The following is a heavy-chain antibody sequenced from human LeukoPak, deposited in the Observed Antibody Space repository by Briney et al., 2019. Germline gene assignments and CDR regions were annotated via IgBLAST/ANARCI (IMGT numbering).Heavy chain of an antibody. Sequence: ETLSLTCTVSGGSISSSSYYWGWIRQPPGKGLEWVSAISGSGGSTYYADSVKGRFTISRDNSKNTLYLQMNSLRAEDTAVYYCAKTKGYEYYGSGSYYPPHYYYGMDVWGQGTTVTVSS. D-gene: IGHD3-10*01. CDR1: GGSISSSSYY. CDR3: AKTKGYEYYGSGSYYPPHYYYGMDV. CDR2: ISGSGGST. J-gene: IGHJ6*02. V-gene: IGHV3-23*01.